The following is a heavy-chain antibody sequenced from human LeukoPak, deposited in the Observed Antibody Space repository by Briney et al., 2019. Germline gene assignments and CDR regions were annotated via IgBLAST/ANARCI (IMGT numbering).Heavy chain of an antibody. CDR2: IYSGGST. Sequence: GGSLRLSCAASGFTVSSNYMSWVRQAPGMGLEWVSVIYSGGSTYYADSVKGRFTISRDNSKNTLYLQMNSLRAEDTAVYYCARGDSGWYQYYFDYWGQGTLVTVSS. V-gene: IGHV3-53*01. CDR3: ARGDSGWYQYYFDY. J-gene: IGHJ4*02. D-gene: IGHD6-19*01. CDR1: GFTVSSNY.